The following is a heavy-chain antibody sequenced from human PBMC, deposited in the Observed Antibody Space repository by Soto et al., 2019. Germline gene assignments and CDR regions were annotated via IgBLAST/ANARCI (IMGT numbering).Heavy chain of an antibody. CDR1: GGTFSSYA. D-gene: IGHD3-22*01. V-gene: IGHV1-69*12. J-gene: IGHJ4*02. Sequence: QVQLVQSGAEVKKPGSSVKVSCKASGGTFSSYAISWVRQAPGQGLEWMGGIIPIFGTANYAQKFQGRVTITADESTSTAYMELSSLRSEDTAVYYCASYLPDYYDSSGPWGLDYWGQGTLVTVSS. CDR2: IIPIFGTA. CDR3: ASYLPDYYDSSGPWGLDY.